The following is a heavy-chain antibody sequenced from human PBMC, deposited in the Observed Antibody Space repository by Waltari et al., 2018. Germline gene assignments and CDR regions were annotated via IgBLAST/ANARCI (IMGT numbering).Heavy chain of an antibody. V-gene: IGHV1-24*01. J-gene: IGHJ6*03. CDR2: LDPKDGHV. D-gene: IGHD2-15*01. Sequence: QVPVVQSGPEVKNPGASVKVSCKVPGYTLAGFSIHWARRAPGKGREWMGRLDPKDGHVVHAQNLQGRVTMPEYSSTDTAYMELSSLRPEDTALYYFHLTRRNIVVMAGTSPSFHSYIDVCGRGTTVTVSS. CDR1: GYTLAGFS. CDR3: HLTRRNIVVMAGTSPSFHSYIDV.